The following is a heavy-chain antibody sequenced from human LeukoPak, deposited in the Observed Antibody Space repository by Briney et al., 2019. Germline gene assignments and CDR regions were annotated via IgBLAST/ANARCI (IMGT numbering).Heavy chain of an antibody. V-gene: IGHV1-69*13. CDR1: RGTFSSYA. CDR3: ARGNRHYYYYYYMDV. CDR2: IIPIFGTA. J-gene: IGHJ6*03. D-gene: IGHD1-14*01. Sequence: ASVKVSCKASRGTFSSYAISWVRQAPGQGLEWMGGIIPIFGTADYAQKFQGRVTITADESTSTAYMELSSLRSEDAAVYYCARGNRHYYYYYYMDVWGKGTTVTVSS.